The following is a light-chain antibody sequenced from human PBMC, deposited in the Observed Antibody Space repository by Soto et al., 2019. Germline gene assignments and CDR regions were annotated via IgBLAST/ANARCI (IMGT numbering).Light chain of an antibody. CDR1: SSDVGFYNL. CDR3: FSHTCV. V-gene: IGLV2-23*02. CDR2: EVT. Sequence: QSALTQPASVSGSPGQSITISCTGTSSDVGFYNLISWYQQHPGKAPKVIIFEVTKRPSGVSDRISGSKSGNTASLTISGLQAEDEADYYCFSHTCVFGGGTKLTVL. J-gene: IGLJ3*02.